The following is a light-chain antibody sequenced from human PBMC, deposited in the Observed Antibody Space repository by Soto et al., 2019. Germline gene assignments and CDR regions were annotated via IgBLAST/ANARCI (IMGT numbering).Light chain of an antibody. CDR2: EVS. V-gene: IGLV2-14*01. CDR3: CSYAGSTTRVQ. J-gene: IGLJ2*01. Sequence: QLVLTQPASVSGSPGQSITISCTVTSSDVDTYKYVSWYQQHPGKAPKLMIYEVSYRPSGVYDRFSGSKSGNTASLTISGLQAEDEADYYCCSYAGSTTRVQFGGGTKLTVL. CDR1: SSDVDTYKY.